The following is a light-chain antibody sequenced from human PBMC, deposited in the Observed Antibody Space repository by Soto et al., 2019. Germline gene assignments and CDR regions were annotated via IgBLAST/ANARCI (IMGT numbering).Light chain of an antibody. CDR3: SSYAGSNTWV. V-gene: IGLV2-14*01. CDR1: SSDVGSSNF. J-gene: IGLJ2*01. Sequence: QSALTQPASVSGSPGQSITISCTGTSSDVGSSNFVSWYQQHPGKAPKLIFYEVSNRPPGLSDRFSGSKSGTTASLTISGLQAEDEADYFCSSYAGSNTWVFGGGTKVTVL. CDR2: EVS.